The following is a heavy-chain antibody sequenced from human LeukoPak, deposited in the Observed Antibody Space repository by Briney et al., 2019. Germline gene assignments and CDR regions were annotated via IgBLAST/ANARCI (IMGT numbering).Heavy chain of an antibody. CDR2: IYYSGST. CDR3: ARNYGGNSVGPESWCDP. D-gene: IGHD4-23*01. Sequence: PSETLSLTCAVSGGSISSSNWWCWVRQPPGKGLEWVGEIYYSGSTNYNPSIKSRVNISVHKSKNPFSLKLSSVTAADAAVYYCARNYGGNSVGPESWCDPWGRETLVSVSS. CDR1: GGSISSSNW. J-gene: IGHJ5*02. V-gene: IGHV4-4*02.